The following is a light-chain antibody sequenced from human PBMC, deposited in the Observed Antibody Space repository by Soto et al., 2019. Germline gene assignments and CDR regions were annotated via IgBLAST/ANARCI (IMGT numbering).Light chain of an antibody. CDR1: NIGSKS. CDR2: YDS. J-gene: IGLJ2*01. V-gene: IGLV3-21*04. Sequence: SYELTQPPSVSVAPGKTARITCGGNNIGSKSVHWYQQKPGQAPVLVIYYDSDRPSGIPERFSGSNSGNPANLTISRVEAGDEADYYCQVWDSGSDHVVFGGGTELTVL. CDR3: QVWDSGSDHVV.